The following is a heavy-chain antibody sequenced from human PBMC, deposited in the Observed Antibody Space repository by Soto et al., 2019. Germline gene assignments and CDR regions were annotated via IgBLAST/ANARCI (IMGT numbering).Heavy chain of an antibody. J-gene: IGHJ6*02. CDR3: ARGVSWYGGLIYCMDV. CDR1: GYSFTSYW. Sequence: GESLKISCKGSGYSFTSYWIGWVRQMPGKGLEWMGIIYPGDSDTRYSPSFQGQVTISADKSISTAYLQWSSLKASDTAMYYCARGVSWYGGLIYCMDVWGQGTTVTVSS. V-gene: IGHV5-51*01. CDR2: IYPGDSDT. D-gene: IGHD3-10*01.